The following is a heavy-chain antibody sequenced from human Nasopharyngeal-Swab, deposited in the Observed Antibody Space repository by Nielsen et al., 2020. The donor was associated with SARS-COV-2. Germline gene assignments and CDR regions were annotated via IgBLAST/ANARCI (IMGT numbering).Heavy chain of an antibody. J-gene: IGHJ6*02. CDR1: GFTFSSYA. V-gene: IGHV3-30-3*01. CDR2: ISYDGSNK. D-gene: IGHD4-17*01. Sequence: GGSLRLSCAASGFTFSSYAMHWVRQAPGKGPEWVAVISYDGSNKYYADSVKGRFTISRDNSKNTLYLQMNSLRAEDTAVYYCARSYYGAYHYGMDVWGQGTTVTVSS. CDR3: ARSYYGAYHYGMDV.